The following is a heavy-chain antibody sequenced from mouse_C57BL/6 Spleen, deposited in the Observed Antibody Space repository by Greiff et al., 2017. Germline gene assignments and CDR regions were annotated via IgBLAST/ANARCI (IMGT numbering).Heavy chain of an antibody. V-gene: IGHV1-22*01. CDR2: INPNNGGT. CDR3: ARGGVTTWDYAMDY. Sequence: EVQLQQSGPELVKPGASVKMSCKASGYTFTDYNMHWVKQSHGKSLEWIGYINPNNGGTSYNQKFKGKATLTVNKSSSTAYMELRSLTSEDSAVYYCARGGVTTWDYAMDYGGQGTSVTVSS. J-gene: IGHJ4*01. CDR1: GYTFTDYN. D-gene: IGHD2-2*01.